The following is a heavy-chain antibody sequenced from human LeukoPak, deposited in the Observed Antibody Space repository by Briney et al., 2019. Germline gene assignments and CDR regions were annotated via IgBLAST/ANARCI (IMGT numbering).Heavy chain of an antibody. CDR1: GFTVSSNY. D-gene: IGHD3-16*02. Sequence: GGSLRLSCVASGFTVSSNYMSWVRQAPGKGLEWVSVINSGGNTYYTDSVRGRFTISRDNSKNTLYLQMNSLRAEDTAVYYCAKGEKTRPFGGVIDYWGQGTLVTVSS. V-gene: IGHV3-53*01. J-gene: IGHJ4*02. CDR3: AKGEKTRPFGGVIDY. CDR2: INSGGNT.